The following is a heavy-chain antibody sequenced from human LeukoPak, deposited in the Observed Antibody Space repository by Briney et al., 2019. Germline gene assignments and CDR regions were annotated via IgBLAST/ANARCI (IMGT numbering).Heavy chain of an antibody. CDR1: GYTFTGYY. CDR3: ARDGVDTAMYDFDY. V-gene: IGHV1-2*02. D-gene: IGHD5-18*01. J-gene: IGHJ4*02. CDR2: INPNSGGT. Sequence: ASVKVSCKASGYTFTGYYMHWVRQAPGQGLEWMGWINPNSGGTNYAQKFQGRVTMTRDTSISTAYMELSRLRSDDAAVYYCARDGVDTAMYDFDYWGQGTLVTVSS.